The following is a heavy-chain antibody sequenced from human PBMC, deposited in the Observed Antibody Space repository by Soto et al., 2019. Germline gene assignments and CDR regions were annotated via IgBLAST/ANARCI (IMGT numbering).Heavy chain of an antibody. V-gene: IGHV3-74*01. CDR3: ARDRGSGSNDNWFDH. D-gene: IGHD3-10*01. CDR1: GFTFGNYW. J-gene: IGHJ5*02. CDR2: MNRDGSST. Sequence: GGSLRLSCAAAGFTFGNYWMHWVRPAPGKGLEWVSRMNRDGSSTNYADSLKGRFTVSRDNAKNTLYLQMNSLRAEDTAVYHCARDRGSGSNDNWFDHWGQGTLVTVSS.